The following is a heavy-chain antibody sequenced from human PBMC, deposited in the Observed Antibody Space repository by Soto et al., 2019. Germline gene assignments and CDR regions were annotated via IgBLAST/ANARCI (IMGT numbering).Heavy chain of an antibody. D-gene: IGHD3-10*01. CDR1: GFTFTISA. Sequence: ASVKVSCKASGFTFTISAVQWVRQARGQRLEWIGWIVVGSGNTNYAQKFQERVTITRDMSTSTAYMELSSLRSEDTAVYYCAAETGLWFGPPGLDAFDTWGQGTMVTVSS. J-gene: IGHJ3*02. CDR2: IVVGSGNT. V-gene: IGHV1-58*01. CDR3: AAETGLWFGPPGLDAFDT.